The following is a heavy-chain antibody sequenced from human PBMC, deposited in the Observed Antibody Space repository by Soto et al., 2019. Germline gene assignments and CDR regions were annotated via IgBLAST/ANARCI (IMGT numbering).Heavy chain of an antibody. CDR3: ASLSLNIAATDV. D-gene: IGHD6-13*01. J-gene: IGHJ6*02. CDR2: ISSSGSTI. Sequence: PGGSLRLSCAASGFTFSSYGMNWVRQAPGKGLEWVSYISSSGSTIYYADSVKGRFTISRDNAKNSLYLQMNSLRAEDTAVYYCASLSLNIAATDVWGQGTTVTVSS. V-gene: IGHV3-48*03. CDR1: GFTFSSYG.